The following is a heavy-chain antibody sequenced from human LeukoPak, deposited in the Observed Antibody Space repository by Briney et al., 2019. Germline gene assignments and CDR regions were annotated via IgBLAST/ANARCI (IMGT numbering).Heavy chain of an antibody. CDR1: GYTFTSYD. D-gene: IGHD3-10*01. J-gene: IGHJ4*02. CDR3: ATHLHYYGSGRLSHY. V-gene: IGHV1-8*01. Sequence: ASVNVSCKASGYTFTSYDINWVRQATGQGLEWMGWMNPSSGNTGYAQKFQGRVTMTRNTSISTAYMELSSLRSEDTAVYYCATHLHYYGSGRLSHYWGQGTLVTVSS. CDR2: MNPSSGNT.